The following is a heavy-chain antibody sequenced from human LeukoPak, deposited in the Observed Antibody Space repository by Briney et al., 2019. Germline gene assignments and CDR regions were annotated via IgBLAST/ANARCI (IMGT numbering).Heavy chain of an antibody. Sequence: GGSLRLSCAASGFTFSSCATSWVRQAPGKGLEWVSAISGSGGSTYYADSVKGRFTISRDNSKNTLYLQMNSLRAEDTAVYYCAKTVEYSSSSDYWGQGTLVTVSS. J-gene: IGHJ4*02. V-gene: IGHV3-23*01. D-gene: IGHD6-6*01. CDR2: ISGSGGST. CDR1: GFTFSSCA. CDR3: AKTVEYSSSSDY.